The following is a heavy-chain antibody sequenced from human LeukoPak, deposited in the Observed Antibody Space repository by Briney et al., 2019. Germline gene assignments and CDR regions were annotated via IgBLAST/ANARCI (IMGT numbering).Heavy chain of an antibody. CDR3: AHRLWDQSGDYYQSWFDS. D-gene: IGHD4-17*01. CDR1: GFSLSTSGVG. V-gene: IGHV2-5*01. CDR2: IYWNDDK. J-gene: IGHJ5*01. Sequence: SGPTLVNPTQTLTLTCTFSGFSLSTSGVGVGWIRQSPRKALEWLTLIYWNDDKRYSPFLKSRLTITRDTSKNQVVLTMTNMDPVDTGTYYCAHRLWDQSGDYYQSWFDSWGQGTLVTVSS.